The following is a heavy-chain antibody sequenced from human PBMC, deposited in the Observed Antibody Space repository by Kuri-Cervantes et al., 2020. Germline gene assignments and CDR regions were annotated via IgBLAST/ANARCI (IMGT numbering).Heavy chain of an antibody. CDR3: ARGPLYDFWSGFPPDY. D-gene: IGHD3-3*01. CDR2: INSDGSST. V-gene: IGHV3-74*01. CDR1: GFTFSSYW. J-gene: IGHJ4*02. Sequence: GESLKISCAASGFTFSSYWMHWVRQAPGKGLVWVSRINSDGSSTSYADSVKGRFTISRDNAKNTLYLQMNSLRAEDTAVYYGARGPLYDFWSGFPPDYWGQGTLVTVSS.